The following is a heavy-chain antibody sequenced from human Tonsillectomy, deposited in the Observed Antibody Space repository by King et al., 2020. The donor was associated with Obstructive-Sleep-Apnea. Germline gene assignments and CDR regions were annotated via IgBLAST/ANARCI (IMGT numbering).Heavy chain of an antibody. CDR1: GFLFNNHA. J-gene: IGHJ4*02. CDR3: AKESRYVVAPAGRDEY. V-gene: IGHV3-23*04. Sequence: VQLVESGGGLVQPGGSLRLSCAASGFLFNNHAMNWVRQAPGKGLEWVSSIRGSGDKIYYADSVKGRFTMSRDNSQNKLYLQMNSLRADDTAVYYCAKESRYVVAPAGRDEYWGQGVLVTVSS. CDR2: IRGSGDKI. D-gene: IGHD2-2*01.